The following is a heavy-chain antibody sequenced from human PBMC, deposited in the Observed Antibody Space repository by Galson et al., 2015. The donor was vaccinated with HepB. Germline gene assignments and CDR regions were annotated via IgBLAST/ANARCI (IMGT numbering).Heavy chain of an antibody. CDR1: GFTFSGSA. CDR3: TRLGDLSGYSSS. Sequence: SLRLSCAASGFTFSGSAIHWVRQTSGNGLEWVGHIKSNGSNYAPAYTMSLKGRFTISRDDSKNTAYLHMKRLKTEDTAVYYCTRLGDLSGYSSSWGQGTLVTVSS. D-gene: IGHD6-13*01. CDR2: IKSNGSNYAP. V-gene: IGHV3-73*01. J-gene: IGHJ4*02.